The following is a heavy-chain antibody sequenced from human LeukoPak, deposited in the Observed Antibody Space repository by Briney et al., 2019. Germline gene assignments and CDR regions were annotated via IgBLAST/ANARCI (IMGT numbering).Heavy chain of an antibody. CDR2: INPNSGGT. CDR1: GYTFTGYY. D-gene: IGHD3-22*01. J-gene: IGHJ4*02. V-gene: IGHV1-2*04. CDR3: ARKGYYYDSRGYYFFDY. Sequence: VASVKVSCKASGYTFTGYYMHWVRQAPGQGLEWMGWINPNSGGTNYAQKFQGWVTMTRDTSISTAYMELSRLRSDDTAVYYCARKGYYYDSRGYYFFDYWGQGTLVTVSS.